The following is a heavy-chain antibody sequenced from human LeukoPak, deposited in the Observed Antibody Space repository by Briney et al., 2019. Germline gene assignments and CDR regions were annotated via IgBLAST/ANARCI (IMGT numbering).Heavy chain of an antibody. V-gene: IGHV3-21*01. D-gene: IGHD6-19*01. CDR3: ARDHSGWYLDY. CDR2: ISSSSSYI. J-gene: IGHJ4*02. CDR1: GFTLSSYR. Sequence: GSLRLSGAASGFTLSSYRMTWVRKAPGKGLEWVSSISSSSSYIYYPGSVKARFTIYRDNAKHTLYLKMISLRAEDTAVYYCARDHSGWYLDYWGQGTLVTVSS.